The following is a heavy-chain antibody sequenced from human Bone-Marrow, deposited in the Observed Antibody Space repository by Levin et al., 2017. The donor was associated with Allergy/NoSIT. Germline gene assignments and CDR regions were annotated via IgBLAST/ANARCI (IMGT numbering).Heavy chain of an antibody. V-gene: IGHV3-30-3*01. CDR2: ISYDGANI. CDR1: GFTFSSFA. Sequence: GESLKISCAASGFTFSSFAMHWVRQAPGKGLEWVAVISYDGANIYYADSVKGRFTISRDNSKDTLYLQMSSLRAEDSAVYYCARSQRGYTYGYVAFDFWGQGTMVTVSS. D-gene: IGHD5-18*01. J-gene: IGHJ3*01. CDR3: ARSQRGYTYGYVAFDF.